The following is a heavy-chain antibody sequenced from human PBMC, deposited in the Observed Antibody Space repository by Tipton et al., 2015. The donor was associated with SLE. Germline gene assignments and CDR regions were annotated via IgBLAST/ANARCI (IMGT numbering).Heavy chain of an antibody. CDR3: ARTLGGVAGAFDI. CDR1: GFTFSSYS. V-gene: IGHV3-30*03. Sequence: RSLRLSCAASGFTFSSYSMNWVRQAPGKGLEWVAVISYDGSNKYYADSVKGRFTISRDNSKNTLYLQMNSLRAEDTAVYYCARTLGGVAGAFDIWGQGTMVTVSS. CDR2: ISYDGSNK. J-gene: IGHJ3*02. D-gene: IGHD3-16*01.